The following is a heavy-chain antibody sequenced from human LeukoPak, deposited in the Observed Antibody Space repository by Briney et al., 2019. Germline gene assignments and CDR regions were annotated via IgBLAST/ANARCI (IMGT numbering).Heavy chain of an antibody. J-gene: IGHJ3*02. CDR1: GGSTSSGDYY. V-gene: IGHV4-30-4*08. CDR3: ARGEAHNPYAFDI. D-gene: IGHD1-14*01. CDR2: IYYSGST. Sequence: SQTLSLTCTVSGGSTSSGDYYWSWIRQPPGKGLEWIGYIYYSGSTYYNPSLKSRVTISVDTSKNQFSLKLSSVTAADTAVYSCARGEAHNPYAFDIWGQGTMVTVSS.